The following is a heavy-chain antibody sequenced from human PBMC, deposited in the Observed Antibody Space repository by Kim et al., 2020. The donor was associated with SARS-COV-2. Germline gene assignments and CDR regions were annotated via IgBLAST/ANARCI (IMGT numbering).Heavy chain of an antibody. CDR1: GGSFSGYY. Sequence: SETLSLTCAVYGGSFSGYYWSWIRQPPGKGLEWVGEINHSGSTNYNPSLKRRVTISVDTSKNQSSLKLSSGTAADTAVYYCARVRRGGIYYYYYFGMDVWGQGTTVTASS. D-gene: IGHD2-15*01. CDR3: ARVRRGGIYYYYYFGMDV. V-gene: IGHV4-34*01. CDR2: INHSGST. J-gene: IGHJ6*02.